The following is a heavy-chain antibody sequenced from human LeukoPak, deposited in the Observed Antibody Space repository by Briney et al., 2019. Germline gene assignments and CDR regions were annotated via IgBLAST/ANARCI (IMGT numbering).Heavy chain of an antibody. CDR3: ARVTGYMTEDYFDY. CDR2: INHSRST. Sequence: PSETLSLTCVLYGGSSSGYYWSWIRQPPGKGLEWIGEINHSRSTNYNPSLESRVIISVDTSKNQFSLRLSSVTAADTAVYYCARVTGYMTEDYFDYWGQGTLITVSS. D-gene: IGHD1-1*01. J-gene: IGHJ4*02. V-gene: IGHV4-34*01. CDR1: GGSSSGYY.